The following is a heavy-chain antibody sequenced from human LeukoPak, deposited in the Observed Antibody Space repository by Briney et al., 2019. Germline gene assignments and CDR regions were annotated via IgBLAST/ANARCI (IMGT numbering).Heavy chain of an antibody. V-gene: IGHV4-59*01. D-gene: IGHD3-10*02. CDR3: ATDVRGLVPYYLDF. CDR2: IYYSAST. Sequence: KPSETLSLTCGVSGGSISSYHWIWIRQPPGKGLVWIGYIYYSASTKYNPSLKSRVTISIDTSKNQMCLQLSSVTAADTAVYYCATDVRGLVPYYLDFWGQGTLVTVSS. J-gene: IGHJ4*02. CDR1: GGSISSYH.